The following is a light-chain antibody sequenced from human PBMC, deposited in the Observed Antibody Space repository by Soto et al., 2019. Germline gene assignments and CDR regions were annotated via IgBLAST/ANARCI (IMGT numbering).Light chain of an antibody. V-gene: IGKV1-39*01. CDR1: QSISSY. J-gene: IGKJ3*01. CDR2: AAS. Sequence: DIQMTQSPSSLSASVGDRVTITCRASQSISSYLNWYQQKPGKTPKLLIYAASSLQSGVPSRFSGSGSATYIPITISSLPPDDFASYYWQQIYSTLTFGPGTKVDIK. CDR3: QQIYSTLT.